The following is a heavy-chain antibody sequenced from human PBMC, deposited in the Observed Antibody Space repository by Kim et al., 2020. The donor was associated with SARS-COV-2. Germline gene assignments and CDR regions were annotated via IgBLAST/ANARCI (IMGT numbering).Heavy chain of an antibody. CDR2: ISGSGGST. Sequence: GGSLRLSCAASGFTFSSYAMSWVRQAPGKGLEWVSAISGSGGSTYYADSVKGRFTISRDNSKNTLYLQMNSLRAEDTAVYYCAKDFENYYDSSGPRAYWGQGTLVTVSS. D-gene: IGHD3-22*01. CDR3: AKDFENYYDSSGPRAY. CDR1: GFTFSSYA. V-gene: IGHV3-23*01. J-gene: IGHJ4*02.